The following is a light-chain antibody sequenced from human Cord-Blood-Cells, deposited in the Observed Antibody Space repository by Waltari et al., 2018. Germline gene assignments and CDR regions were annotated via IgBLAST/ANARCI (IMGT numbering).Light chain of an antibody. Sequence: SALPQPASVSGSPGQSLTISCTVPSRAVCGYNYASLYQQPPGKAPKLMIYEVSNRPSWVSNRFSGSKSGNTASLTISGLQAEDEADYYCSSYTSSSTLVVFGGGTKLTVL. CDR2: EVS. J-gene: IGLJ2*01. CDR3: SSYTSSSTLVV. CDR1: SRAVCGYNY. V-gene: IGLV2-14*01.